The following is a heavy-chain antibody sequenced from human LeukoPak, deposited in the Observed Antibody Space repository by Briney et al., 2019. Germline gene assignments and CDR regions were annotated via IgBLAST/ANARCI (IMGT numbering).Heavy chain of an antibody. CDR3: ARVRGYYDSSGYYSP. J-gene: IGHJ5*02. V-gene: IGHV3-7*04. CDR1: GFTFSTFW. Sequence: PGGSLRLSCAASGFTFSTFWMSWVRQAPGKGLEWVANIKQDGSEKYYVDSVKGRFTISRDNAKDSLYLQMNSQKAEDTAVYYCARVRGYYDSSGYYSPWGQGTLVTVSS. CDR2: IKQDGSEK. D-gene: IGHD3-22*01.